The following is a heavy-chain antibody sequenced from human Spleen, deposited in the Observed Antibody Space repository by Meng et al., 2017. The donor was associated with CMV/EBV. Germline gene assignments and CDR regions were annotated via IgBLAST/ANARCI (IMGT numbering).Heavy chain of an antibody. D-gene: IGHD3-22*01. CDR3: TRAAFFYDSSAHMAY. V-gene: IGHV1-46*01. J-gene: IGHJ4*02. CDR1: GYTFASYY. CDR2: INPSGGST. Sequence: ASVKVSCKASGYTFASYYMHWVRQAPGQGPEWMGIINPSGGSTNYAQKFQGRVTMTRDTSTSTVYMELSSLRYEDTAVYYCTRAAFFYDSSAHMAYWGQGTLVTVS.